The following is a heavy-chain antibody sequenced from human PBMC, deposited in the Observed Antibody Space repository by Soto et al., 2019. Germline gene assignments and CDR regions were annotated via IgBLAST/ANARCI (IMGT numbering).Heavy chain of an antibody. Sequence: SETLSLTCTVSGGSISSGGYYRSWIRQHPGKGLEWIGYIYYSGSTYYNPSLKSRVTISVDTSKNQFSLKLSSVTAADTAVYYCARETNYDSSGYYSFDIWRQGKMVTASS. CDR2: IYYSGST. V-gene: IGHV4-31*03. J-gene: IGHJ3*02. CDR1: GGSISSGGYY. D-gene: IGHD3-22*01. CDR3: ARETNYDSSGYYSFDI.